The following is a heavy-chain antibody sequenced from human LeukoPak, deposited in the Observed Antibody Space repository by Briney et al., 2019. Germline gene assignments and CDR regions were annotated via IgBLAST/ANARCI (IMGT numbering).Heavy chain of an antibody. CDR1: GYTFTNYE. J-gene: IGHJ4*02. D-gene: IGHD2-15*01. CDR2: MNPNSGDT. CDR3: ARGGRVGAAD. V-gene: IGHV1-8*01. Sequence: GASVKVSCKASGYTFTNYEINWVRQATGQGLEWMGWMNPNSGDTAYAQKFQGGITMTRSTSISTAYMELSSLRSEDTAVYYCARGGRVGAADWGQGTLVTVSS.